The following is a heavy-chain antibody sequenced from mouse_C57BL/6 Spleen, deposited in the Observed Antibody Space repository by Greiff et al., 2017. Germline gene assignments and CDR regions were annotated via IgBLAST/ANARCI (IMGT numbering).Heavy chain of an antibody. CDR2: INPGSGGT. V-gene: IGHV1-54*01. Sequence: QVQLQQSGAELVRPGTSVKVSCKASGYAFTNYLIEWVKQRPGQGLEWIGVINPGSGGTNYNEKFKGKATLTADKSSSTAYMQLSSLTSEDSAVYFCARSRLGGYFDVWGTGTTVTVSS. CDR3: ARSRLGGYFDV. D-gene: IGHD4-1*01. CDR1: GYAFTNYL. J-gene: IGHJ1*03.